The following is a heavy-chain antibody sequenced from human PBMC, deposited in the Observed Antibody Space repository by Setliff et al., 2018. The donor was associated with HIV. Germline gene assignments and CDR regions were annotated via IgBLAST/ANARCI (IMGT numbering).Heavy chain of an antibody. CDR3: ARTPVAGFYFDYIFDS. V-gene: IGHV2-5*02. Sequence: SGPTLVNPTQTLTLTCTFSGFSLSTRGVGVGWIRQPPGKALDWLALIYWDDDKRYSPSLKTRLTISKDTSKNQVVLTMTNMDPVDTATYYCARTPVAGFYFDYIFDSWGQGGLVTVSS. D-gene: IGHD6-19*01. CDR2: IYWDDDK. J-gene: IGHJ4*02. CDR1: GFSLSTRGVG.